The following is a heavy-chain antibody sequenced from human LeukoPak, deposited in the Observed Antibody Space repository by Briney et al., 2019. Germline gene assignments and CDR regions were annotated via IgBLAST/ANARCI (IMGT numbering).Heavy chain of an antibody. CDR2: ISASGASL. J-gene: IGHJ4*02. CDR3: AKDLASTAPRAFDY. D-gene: IGHD5-12*01. Sequence: RTGGSLRLSCAASGFGFGTSAMSWVRQAPGKGLEWVSHISASGASLYYADSVKGRFNISRDNSKKTLYLQMNSLRAEDTALYYCAKDLASTAPRAFDYWGQGTLVTVSS. V-gene: IGHV3-23*01. CDR1: GFGFGTSA.